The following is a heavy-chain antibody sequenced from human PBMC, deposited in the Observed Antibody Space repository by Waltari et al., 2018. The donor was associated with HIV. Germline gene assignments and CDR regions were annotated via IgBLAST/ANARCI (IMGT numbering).Heavy chain of an antibody. CDR3: ARDRAPMVRGLFDY. V-gene: IGHV3-7*01. D-gene: IGHD3-10*01. J-gene: IGHJ4*02. Sequence: EVQLVESGGGLVQPGGSLRLSCAASGFTFNAYWMTWVRQAPGKGLEWVANIKQDGSEKYYVDSVKGRFTISRDNAKNSLDLQMNSLRPEDTAVYYCARDRAPMVRGLFDYWGQGTLVTVSS. CDR2: IKQDGSEK. CDR1: GFTFNAYW.